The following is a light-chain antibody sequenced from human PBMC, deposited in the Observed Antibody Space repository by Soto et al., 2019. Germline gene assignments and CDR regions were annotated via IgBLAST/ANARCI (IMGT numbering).Light chain of an antibody. CDR3: SSYTSRSTLVA. J-gene: IGLJ2*01. Sequence: QSALTQPASVSGSPGQSITISCSGTSSDVGSYDHVAWYQQFPGKTPKLTIYEVSNRPSGVSSRFSGSKSGNTASLTISGLQAEDEADYYCSSYTSRSTLVAFGGGTQLTVL. V-gene: IGLV2-14*01. CDR2: EVS. CDR1: SSDVGSYDH.